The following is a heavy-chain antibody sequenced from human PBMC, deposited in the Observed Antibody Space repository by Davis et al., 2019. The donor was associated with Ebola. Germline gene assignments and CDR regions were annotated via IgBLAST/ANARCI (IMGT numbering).Heavy chain of an antibody. CDR3: AKDRVSWQYGTNFDY. J-gene: IGHJ4*02. CDR1: GFTFSIFA. Sequence: GESLKISCAASGFTFSIFAMNWVRQTPGGRLEWVSGISATGLATFYADSVQGRFTISRDSSKSTVYLQMDSLRAEDTAVYYCAKDRVSWQYGTNFDYWGQGTLVTVSS. CDR2: ISATGLAT. D-gene: IGHD1-26*01. V-gene: IGHV3-23*01.